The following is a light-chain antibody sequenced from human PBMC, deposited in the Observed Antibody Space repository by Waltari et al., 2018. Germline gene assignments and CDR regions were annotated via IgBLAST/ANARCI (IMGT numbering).Light chain of an antibody. J-gene: IGKJ1*01. Sequence: DIVMTQSPLSLSVTPGEPASISCRSSQSLLHGSGNTFLAWYLQKPGQSPQLLIYLVSNRASGVPDRFNGSGSGTDFTLKISRVEAEDVGVYFCMQARQTPWTFGQGTKVEIK. V-gene: IGKV2-28*01. CDR3: MQARQTPWT. CDR2: LVS. CDR1: QSLLHGSGNTF.